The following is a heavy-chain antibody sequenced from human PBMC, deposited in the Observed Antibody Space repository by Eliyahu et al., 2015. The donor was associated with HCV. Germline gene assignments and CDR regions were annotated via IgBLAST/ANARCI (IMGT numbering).Heavy chain of an antibody. D-gene: IGHD5-12*01. CDR1: GFTFSSYT. J-gene: IGHJ5*02. CDR2: ISGTSTKI. CDR3: ARSGRGYSGSNWFDP. Sequence: EVQLVESGGGLVKPGGSLRLSCAASGFTFSSYTINWVRQAPGKGLEWVSSISGTSTKIHYADSVKGRFTISRDNAKNSLYLQMNSLRAEDTSIYYCARSGRGYSGSNWFDPWGQGTLVTVSS. V-gene: IGHV3-21*01.